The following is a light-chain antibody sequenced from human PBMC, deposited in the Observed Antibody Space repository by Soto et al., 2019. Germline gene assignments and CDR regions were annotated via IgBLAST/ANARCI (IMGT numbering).Light chain of an antibody. CDR3: QSYDSSLSGRYG. CDR1: SYNIGAGYD. V-gene: IGLV1-40*01. CDR2: GNS. Sequence: QAVLTPPGSVSGAPGQRVTISCTGSSYNIGAGYDVHWYQQLPGTAPKLLIYGNSIRPSGVPDRFSGSKSGTSASLAITGLQAEDEADYYCQSYDSSLSGRYGFGTGTKVTVL. J-gene: IGLJ1*01.